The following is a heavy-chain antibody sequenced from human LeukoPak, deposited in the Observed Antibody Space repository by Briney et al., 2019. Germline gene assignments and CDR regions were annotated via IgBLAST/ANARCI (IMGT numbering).Heavy chain of an antibody. D-gene: IGHD3-22*01. CDR2: IYSGGST. Sequence: PGGSLRLSCAASGFTVSSNYMSWVRQAPGKGLGWVSVIYSGGSTYYADSVKGRFTISRDNSKNTLYLQMNSLRAEDTAIYFCARDRAYYDSSGYYYVRLGYWGQGTLVTVSS. CDR3: ARDRAYYDSSGYYYVRLGY. J-gene: IGHJ4*02. V-gene: IGHV3-66*01. CDR1: GFTVSSNY.